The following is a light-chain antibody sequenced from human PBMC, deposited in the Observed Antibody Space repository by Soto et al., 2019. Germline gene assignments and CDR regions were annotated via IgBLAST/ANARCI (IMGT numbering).Light chain of an antibody. Sequence: QPVLTQSSSASASRGSSVKLTCTLSSGHSSYIIAWHQQQPGKAPRYLMKLEGSGSYNKGSGVPDRFSGSNSGADRYLTISNLQFEDEADYYCETWDFNTRVFGGGTKLTVL. CDR1: SGHSSYI. CDR3: ETWDFNTRV. V-gene: IGLV4-60*02. CDR2: LEGSGSY. J-gene: IGLJ3*02.